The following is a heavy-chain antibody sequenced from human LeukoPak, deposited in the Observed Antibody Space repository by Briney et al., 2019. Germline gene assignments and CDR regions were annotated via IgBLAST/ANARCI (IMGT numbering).Heavy chain of an antibody. Sequence: PSETLSLTCSVSGGSISSSSYFWGWIRQSPGKGLEWIGNTYHSDYTNYNPSLKGRATISVDKSKNQLSLKVISVTAADTAMYYCARDSKSTADAFDIWGQGTMVTVSS. V-gene: IGHV4-39*07. CDR3: ARDSKSTADAFDI. J-gene: IGHJ3*02. D-gene: IGHD5/OR15-5a*01. CDR2: TYHSDYT. CDR1: GGSISSSSYF.